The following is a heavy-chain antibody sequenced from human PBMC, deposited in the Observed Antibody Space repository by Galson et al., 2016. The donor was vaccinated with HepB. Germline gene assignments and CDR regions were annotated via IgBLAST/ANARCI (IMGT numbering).Heavy chain of an antibody. CDR1: GGTFSSYT. CDR3: ARGGGIFAYNWFDP. J-gene: IGHJ5*02. V-gene: IGHV1-69*02. Sequence: SCKASGGTFSSYTISWVRQAPGQGLEWMGRIIPILGIANYAQKFQGRVTITADKSTSTAYMELSSLRSEDTAVYYCARGGGIFAYNWFDPWAREPWSPSPQ. CDR2: IIPILGIA. D-gene: IGHD3-3*01.